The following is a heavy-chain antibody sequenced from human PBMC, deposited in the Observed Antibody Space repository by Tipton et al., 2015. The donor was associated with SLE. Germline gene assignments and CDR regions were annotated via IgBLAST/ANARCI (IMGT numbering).Heavy chain of an antibody. V-gene: IGHV4-39*07. D-gene: IGHD6-13*01. J-gene: IGHJ4*02. CDR3: ARIVAAAGTRYFDY. CDR2: IYYSGST. CDR1: GGSMSTYY. Sequence: TLSLTCTVSGGSMSTYYWSWIRQPPGKGLEWIGSIYYSGSTYYNPSLKSRVTISVDTSKNQFSMKLSPVTAADTAVYYCARIVAAAGTRYFDYWGQGTLVTVSS.